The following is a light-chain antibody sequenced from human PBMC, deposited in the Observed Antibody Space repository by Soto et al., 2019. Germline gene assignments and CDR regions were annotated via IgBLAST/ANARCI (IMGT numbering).Light chain of an antibody. Sequence: QSVLTQPPSVSGAPGQRVTISCTGSSSNIGAGYNVHWYQQLPGTAPKLLIYGNSNRPSRVPDRFSGSKSGTSASLAITGLQSEDEAHYYCQSYDSSVRVVFGGGTKLTVL. CDR2: GNS. CDR1: SSNIGAGYN. V-gene: IGLV1-40*01. J-gene: IGLJ2*01. CDR3: QSYDSSVRVV.